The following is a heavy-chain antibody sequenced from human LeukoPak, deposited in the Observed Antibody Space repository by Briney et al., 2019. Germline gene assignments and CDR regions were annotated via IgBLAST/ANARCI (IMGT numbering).Heavy chain of an antibody. Sequence: GGSLRLSCAVSGFTFTTYSMNWVRQAPGKGLEWVSYISSSGSTIYYADSVKGRFTISRDNAKNSLYLQMNSLRAEDTAVYYCARDISLEWLSPSSNWFDPWGQGTLVTVSS. CDR3: ARDISLEWLSPSSNWFDP. D-gene: IGHD3-3*01. J-gene: IGHJ5*02. CDR1: GFTFTTYS. V-gene: IGHV3-48*04. CDR2: ISSSGSTI.